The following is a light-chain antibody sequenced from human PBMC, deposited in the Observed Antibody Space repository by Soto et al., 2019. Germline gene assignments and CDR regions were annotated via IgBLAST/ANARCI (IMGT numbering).Light chain of an antibody. V-gene: IGKV3-11*01. CDR2: ASS. Sequence: EIVLTQSPATLSLSPGERATLSCRASQSVSSSLAWYQQKPGQAPRLLIYASSNRATGIPARFSGIGSGTDFTLTISSLEPEDFAVYYCQQRSNWPRFTFGQWTKLEI. J-gene: IGKJ2*01. CDR3: QQRSNWPRFT. CDR1: QSVSSS.